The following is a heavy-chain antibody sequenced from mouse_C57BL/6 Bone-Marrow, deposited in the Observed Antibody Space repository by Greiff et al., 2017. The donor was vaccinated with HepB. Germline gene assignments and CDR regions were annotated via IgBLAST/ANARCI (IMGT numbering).Heavy chain of an antibody. CDR3: ARKPIYYDYDWAMDY. CDR2: IWSGGST. D-gene: IGHD2-4*01. CDR1: GFSLTSYG. V-gene: IGHV2-2*01. J-gene: IGHJ4*01. Sequence: VKLMESGPGLVQPSQSLSITCTVSGFSLTSYGVHWVRQSPGKGLEWLGVIWSGGSTDYNAAFISRLSISKDNSKSQVFFKMNSLQADDTAIYYCARKPIYYDYDWAMDYWGQGTSVTVSS.